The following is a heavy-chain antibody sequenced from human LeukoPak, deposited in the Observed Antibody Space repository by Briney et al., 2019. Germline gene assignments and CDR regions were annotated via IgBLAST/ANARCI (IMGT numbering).Heavy chain of an antibody. D-gene: IGHD1-26*01. J-gene: IGHJ4*02. CDR2: IYSGGST. CDR1: EFTVGSNY. Sequence: GGSLRLSCAASEFTVGSNYMTWVRQALGKGLEWVSLIYSGGSTYYADSVKGRFTISRDNSKSTLYLQMNSLRAEDTAVYYCARDLGRVGATDYWGQGTLVTVSS. V-gene: IGHV3-66*01. CDR3: ARDLGRVGATDY.